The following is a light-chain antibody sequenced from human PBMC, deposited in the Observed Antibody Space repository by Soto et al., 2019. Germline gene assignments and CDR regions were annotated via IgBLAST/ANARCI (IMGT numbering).Light chain of an antibody. CDR1: SSDV. J-gene: IGLJ3*02. V-gene: IGLV2-11*01. CDR2: YVS. Sequence: QSALTQPRSVSGSPGQSVTLSFTGTSSDVVSWYQQNPGKAPKLIIYYVSQRPSGVPDRFSGSKSGNTASLTISGLQAEDEADYYCCSSAGGFTWVFGGGTKVTVL. CDR3: CSSAGGFTWV.